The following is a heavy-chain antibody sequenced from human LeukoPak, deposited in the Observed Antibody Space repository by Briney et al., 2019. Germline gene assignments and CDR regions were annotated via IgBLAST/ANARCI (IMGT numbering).Heavy chain of an antibody. CDR3: ARGVGYAFDI. D-gene: IGHD1-26*01. J-gene: IGHJ3*02. CDR2: IYYSGST. CDR1: GGSFSGYY. Sequence: SETLSLTCAVYGGSFSGYYWSWIRQPPGKGLEWIGYIYYSGSTNYNPSLKSRVTISVDRSKNQFSLKLSSVTAADTAVYYCARGVGYAFDIWGQGTMVTVSS. V-gene: IGHV4-59*12.